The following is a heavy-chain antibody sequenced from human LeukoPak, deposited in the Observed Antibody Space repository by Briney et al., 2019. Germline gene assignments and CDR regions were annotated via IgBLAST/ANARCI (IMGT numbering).Heavy chain of an antibody. D-gene: IGHD5-24*01. V-gene: IGHV3-30-3*01. CDR3: ARGWPPDY. CDR1: GFTFSGYA. Sequence: PGGSLRLSCAASGFTFSGYAMQWVRQAPGKGLEWVAVILYDGTNKYYADSVKGRFTISSDNSKSTLYLQMDSLRPEDTAVYYCARGWPPDYWGQGTLVTVSS. CDR2: ILYDGTNK. J-gene: IGHJ4*02.